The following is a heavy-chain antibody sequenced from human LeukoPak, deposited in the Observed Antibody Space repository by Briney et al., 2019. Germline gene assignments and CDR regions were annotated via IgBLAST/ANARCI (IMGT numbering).Heavy chain of an antibody. CDR3: AREGRYCSSTSCYVGSGFDY. D-gene: IGHD2-2*01. J-gene: IGHJ4*02. CDR1: GGTFSSYA. CDR2: IIPIFGTA. V-gene: IGHV1-69*06. Sequence: VASVKVSRKASGGTFSSYAISWVRQAPGQGLEWMGGIIPIFGTANYAQKFQGRVTITADKSSSTAYMELSSLRSEDTAVYYCAREGRYCSSTSCYVGSGFDYWGQGTLVTVSS.